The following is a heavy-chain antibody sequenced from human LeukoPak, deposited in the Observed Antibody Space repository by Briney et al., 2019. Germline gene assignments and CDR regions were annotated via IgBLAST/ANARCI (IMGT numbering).Heavy chain of an antibody. D-gene: IGHD2-15*01. J-gene: IGHJ6*03. V-gene: IGHV1-8*01. Sequence: GASVKVSCKASGNTFTSYDINWVRQATGQGLEWMGWMNPNSGNTGYAQKFQGRVTMTRNTSISTAYMELSSLRSEDTAVYYCARGPWAPYCSGGSCYSVGTRYYYYYMDVWGKGTTVTVSS. CDR1: GNTFTSYD. CDR2: MNPNSGNT. CDR3: ARGPWAPYCSGGSCYSVGTRYYYYYMDV.